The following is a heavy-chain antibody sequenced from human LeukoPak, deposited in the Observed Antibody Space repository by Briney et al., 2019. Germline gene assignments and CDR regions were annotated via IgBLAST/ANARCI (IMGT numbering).Heavy chain of an antibody. Sequence: GWSVTLSCAACGLTFSKAWMSWLGQAAGKGVDWVGRIKSKTDGGTTNYASPVKGRFTISRHDSKNTLYLQMHNLKTDDTAVYYCTTDEGYSYGRGADYWGQGTLVTVSS. CDR2: IKSKTDGGTT. J-gene: IGHJ4*02. CDR3: TTDEGYSYGRGADY. V-gene: IGHV3-15*01. D-gene: IGHD5-18*01. CDR1: GLTFSKAW.